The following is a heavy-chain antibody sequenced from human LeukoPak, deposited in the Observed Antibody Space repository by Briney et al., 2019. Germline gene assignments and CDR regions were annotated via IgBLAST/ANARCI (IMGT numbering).Heavy chain of an antibody. CDR1: GFTFSSYS. Sequence: PGGSLRLSCAASGFTFSSYSMNWVRQAPGKGLEWVSSISSSSSYIYYADSVKGRFTISRDNAKNSLYLQMNSLRAEDTAVYYCARAISPDGYNSESDAFDIWGQGTMVTVSS. CDR2: ISSSSSYI. D-gene: IGHD5-24*01. CDR3: ARAISPDGYNSESDAFDI. J-gene: IGHJ3*02. V-gene: IGHV3-21*01.